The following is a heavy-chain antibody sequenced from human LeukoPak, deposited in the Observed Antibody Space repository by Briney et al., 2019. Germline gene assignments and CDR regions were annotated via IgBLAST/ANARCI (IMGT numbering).Heavy chain of an antibody. Sequence: GGSLRLSCAASGFTFSSYAMGWVRQAPGKGLEWVSTITGGGLHTYYGDSVKGRFTISRDNSKNTVYLEMNSLRAEDTAFYYCAQRMRSPQNWGQGTLVTVSS. CDR1: GFTFSSYA. V-gene: IGHV3-23*01. CDR3: AQRMRSPQN. CDR2: ITGGGLHT. D-gene: IGHD6-13*01. J-gene: IGHJ4*02.